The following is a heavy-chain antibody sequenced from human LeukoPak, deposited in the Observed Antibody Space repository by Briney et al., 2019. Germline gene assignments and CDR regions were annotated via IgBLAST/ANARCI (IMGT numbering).Heavy chain of an antibody. D-gene: IGHD6-19*01. CDR1: GYTFTSYG. CDR2: ISAYNGNT. CDR3: ARPRLSIAEAGPLDDAFDI. Sequence: ASVKVSCKASGYTFTSYGISWVRQAPGQGLEWMGWISAYNGNTNYAQKLQGRVTMTTDTSTSTAYMELRSLRSDDTAMYYCARPRLSIAEAGPLDDAFDIWGQGTMVTVSS. V-gene: IGHV1-18*01. J-gene: IGHJ3*02.